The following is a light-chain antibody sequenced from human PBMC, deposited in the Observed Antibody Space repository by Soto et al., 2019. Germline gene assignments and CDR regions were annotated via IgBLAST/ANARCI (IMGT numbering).Light chain of an antibody. CDR2: EAS. CDR1: QDIDRW. Sequence: DMQMTQSPSSLPASVGDRLTITCRASQDIDRWLAWYQQKPGKAPKLLISEASNLESGVPSRFSGSGSGTEFTLTISSLQPDDFATYYCQQYDGYFGPGTKVDF. V-gene: IGKV1-5*01. CDR3: QQYDGY. J-gene: IGKJ3*01.